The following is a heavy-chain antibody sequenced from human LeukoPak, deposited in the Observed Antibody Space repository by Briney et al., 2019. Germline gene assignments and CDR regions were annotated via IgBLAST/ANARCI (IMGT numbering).Heavy chain of an antibody. V-gene: IGHV3-23*01. CDR2: ISATGGNT. CDR3: AKGTLYSSRNYFDY. CDR1: RFTLSSYA. J-gene: IGHJ4*02. D-gene: IGHD6-13*01. Sequence: PGGSLRLSCAASRFTLSSYAMTWVRQAPGKGLEWVSGISATGGNTYYADSVKGRFTISRDNSRNTLYLQLNSLRADDTAVYYCAKGTLYSSRNYFDYWGQGTLVTVSS.